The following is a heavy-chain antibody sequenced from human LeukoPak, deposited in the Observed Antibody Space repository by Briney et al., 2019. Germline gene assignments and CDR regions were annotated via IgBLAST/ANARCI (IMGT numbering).Heavy chain of an antibody. CDR3: ARGSEWEPLGAFDI. V-gene: IGHV1-69*05. D-gene: IGHD1-26*01. J-gene: IGHJ3*02. Sequence: SVKVSCKASGGTFSSYAISWVRQAPGQGLEWMGGIIPIFGTANYAQKFQGRVTITTDESTSTAYMELSSLRSEDTAVYYCARGSEWEPLGAFDIWGQGTMVTVSS. CDR2: IIPIFGTA. CDR1: GGTFSSYA.